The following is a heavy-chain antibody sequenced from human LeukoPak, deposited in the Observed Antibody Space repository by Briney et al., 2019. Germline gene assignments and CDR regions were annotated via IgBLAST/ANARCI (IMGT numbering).Heavy chain of an antibody. Sequence: GGSLRLSCAASEFSVGSNYMTWVRQAPGKGLEWVSLIYSGGSTYYADSVKGRFTISRDNSKNTLYLQMNSLRAEDTAVYYCARWVAAAGTGYYFDYWGQGTLVTVSS. CDR3: ARWVAAAGTGYYFDY. D-gene: IGHD6-13*01. J-gene: IGHJ4*02. CDR2: IYSGGST. CDR1: EFSVGSNY. V-gene: IGHV3-66*01.